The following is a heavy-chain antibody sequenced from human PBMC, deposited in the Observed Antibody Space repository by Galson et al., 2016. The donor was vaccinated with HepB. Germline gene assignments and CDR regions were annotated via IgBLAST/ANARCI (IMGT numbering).Heavy chain of an antibody. CDR1: GFTLSDYW. CDR2: IKRDGSQK. D-gene: IGHD5-12*01. V-gene: IGHV3-7*03. Sequence: SLRLSCAASGFTLSDYWMAWVRQAPGKGLEWVADIKRDGSQKQSVESVKGRFTISRDNAEASVYLQMNSLRAEDTAIYYCARDTHDYRRSNNYWGAFDIWGQGTMVTVSS. CDR3: ARDTHDYRRSNNYWGAFDI. J-gene: IGHJ3*02.